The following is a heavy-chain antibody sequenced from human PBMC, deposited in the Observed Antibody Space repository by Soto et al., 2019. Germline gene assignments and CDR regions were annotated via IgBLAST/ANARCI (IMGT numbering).Heavy chain of an antibody. J-gene: IGHJ5*02. Sequence: EVQLVESGGGLVQPGGSLRLSCAGSGFTFSDHHMDWVHQAPGKGLEWVGRIKKKPDSYTTEYAASVKGRFTISRDDSESSVYLQMNSLKTEDAAVYYCGDIGYCYGDRCPPWGQGTLVTVSS. CDR1: GFTFSDHH. CDR3: GDIGYCYGDRCPP. V-gene: IGHV3-72*01. CDR2: IKKKPDSYTT. D-gene: IGHD2-15*01.